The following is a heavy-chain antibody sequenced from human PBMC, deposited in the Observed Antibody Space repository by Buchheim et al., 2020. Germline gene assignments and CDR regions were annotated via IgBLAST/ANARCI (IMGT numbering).Heavy chain of an antibody. CDR2: MNPNSGNT. CDR1: GYTFTSYD. D-gene: IGHD6-13*01. Sequence: QVQLVQSGAEVKKPGASVKVSCKASGYTFTSYDINWVRQATGQGLEWMGWMNPNSGNTGYAQKFQGRVTMTRNTSISTAYLELGRLKSEDTAVYYCARGVVFRGSSSWYYNGMDVWGQGTT. J-gene: IGHJ6*02. CDR3: ARGVVFRGSSSWYYNGMDV. V-gene: IGHV1-8*01.